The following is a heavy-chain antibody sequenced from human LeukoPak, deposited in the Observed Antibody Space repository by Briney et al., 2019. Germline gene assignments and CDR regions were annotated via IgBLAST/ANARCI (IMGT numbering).Heavy chain of an antibody. D-gene: IGHD3-3*01. Sequence: SETLSLTCTVSGGSISSSSYYWGWIRQPPGKGLEWIGSIYYSGSTYYNPSLKSRVTISVDRSKNQFSLELSSVTAADTAVYYCARDGVAGEWLTYWGQGTLVTVSS. V-gene: IGHV4-39*07. CDR2: IYYSGST. J-gene: IGHJ4*02. CDR3: ARDGVAGEWLTY. CDR1: GGSISSSSYY.